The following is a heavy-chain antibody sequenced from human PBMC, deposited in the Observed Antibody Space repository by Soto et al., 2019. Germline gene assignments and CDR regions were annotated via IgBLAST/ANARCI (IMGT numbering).Heavy chain of an antibody. CDR1: GGTFSSYA. CDR2: IIPIFGTA. V-gene: IGHV1-69*13. J-gene: IGHJ6*03. D-gene: IGHD3-3*01. CDR3: ASTAVKDFGVVNPDYYYYYYMDV. Sequence: SVKVSCKASGGTFSSYAISWVRQAPGQGLEWMGGIIPIFGTANYAQKFQGRVTITADESTSTAYMELSSLRSEDTAVYYCASTAVKDFGVVNPDYYYYYYMDVWGKGTTVTVSS.